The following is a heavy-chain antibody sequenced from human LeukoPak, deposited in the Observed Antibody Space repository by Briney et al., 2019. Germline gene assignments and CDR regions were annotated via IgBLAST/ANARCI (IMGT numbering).Heavy chain of an antibody. CDR3: ARGPGGGRYFDWLYSETYNWFDP. D-gene: IGHD3-9*01. J-gene: IGHJ5*02. CDR1: GLTFSSYS. V-gene: IGHV3-21*04. CDR2: ISSSSSYI. Sequence: GGSLRLSCAASGLTFSSYSMNWVRQAPGKGLEWVSSISSSSSYIYYADSVKGRFTISRDNAKNSLYLQMNSLRAEDTAVYYCARGPGGGRYFDWLYSETYNWFDPWGQGTLVTVSS.